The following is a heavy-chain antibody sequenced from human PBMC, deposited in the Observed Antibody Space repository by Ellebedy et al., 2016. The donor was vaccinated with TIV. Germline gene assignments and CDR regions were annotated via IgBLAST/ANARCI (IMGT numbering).Heavy chain of an antibody. CDR3: TIEVAGILTGQAGAFDI. D-gene: IGHD3-9*01. J-gene: IGHJ3*02. Sequence: GGSLRLXXAVSGFTFSDYTMHWVRQAPGKGLEWVSGISWNSGSIGYADSVKGRFTISRDNAKNSLYLQMNSLRAEDTALYYCTIEVAGILTGQAGAFDIWGQGTMVTVPS. CDR1: GFTFSDYT. V-gene: IGHV3-9*01. CDR2: ISWNSGSI.